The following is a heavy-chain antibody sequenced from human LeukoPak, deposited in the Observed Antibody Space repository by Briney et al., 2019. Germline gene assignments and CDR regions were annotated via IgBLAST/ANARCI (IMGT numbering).Heavy chain of an antibody. V-gene: IGHV3-7*01. CDR2: IKQDGSEK. J-gene: IGHJ4*02. CDR3: ARVRGSYGVDYFDY. Sequence: PGGSLRLSCAASGFTFSSYDMHWVRQASGKGLEWVANIKQDGSEKYYVDSVKGRFTISRDNAKNSLYLQMNSLRADDTAVYYCARVRGSYGVDYFDYWGQGTLVTVSS. D-gene: IGHD1-26*01. CDR1: GFTFSSYD.